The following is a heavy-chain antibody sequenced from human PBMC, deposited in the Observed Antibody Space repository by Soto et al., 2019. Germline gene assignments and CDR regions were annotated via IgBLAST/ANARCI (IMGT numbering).Heavy chain of an antibody. Sequence: QVQLVASGGGVVQPGGSLRLSCAASGFTFSSYGMHWVRQAPGKGLQWVTIISYDENNKVYTDSVKGRFTVSRDNSKNTMYLQMNGLRAEDTAIYYCAKGWDGYTTRVFDHWGQGTLVAVSS. D-gene: IGHD5-12*01. J-gene: IGHJ4*02. CDR3: AKGWDGYTTRVFDH. CDR1: GFTFSSYG. CDR2: ISYDENNK. V-gene: IGHV3-30*18.